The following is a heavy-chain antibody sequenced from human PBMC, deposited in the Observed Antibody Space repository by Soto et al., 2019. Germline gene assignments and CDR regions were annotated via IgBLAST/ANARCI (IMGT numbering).Heavy chain of an antibody. V-gene: IGHV4-59*01. CDR2: IYYSGST. CDR3: ARVGWYNWSPDDAFDI. D-gene: IGHD1-20*01. J-gene: IGHJ3*02. Sequence: SETLSLTCTVSGGSISSYYWSWIRQPPGKGLEWIGYIYYSGSTNYNPSLKSRDTISVDTSKNQFSLKLSSVTAADTAVYYCARVGWYNWSPDDAFDIWGQGTMVTVSS. CDR1: GGSISSYY.